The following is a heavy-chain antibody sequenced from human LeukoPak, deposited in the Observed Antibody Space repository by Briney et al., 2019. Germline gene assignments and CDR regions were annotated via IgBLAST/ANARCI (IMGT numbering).Heavy chain of an antibody. J-gene: IGHJ4*02. CDR2: ISYDGSNK. Sequence: GRSLRLSCAASGFTFSSYAMHWVRQAPGKGLEWVAVISYDGSNKYYADSVKGRFTISRDNSKNTLYLQMNSLRAEDTAVYYCASGGRDGYNYPLNYWGQGTLVTVSS. D-gene: IGHD5-24*01. CDR1: GFTFSSYA. V-gene: IGHV3-30*04. CDR3: ASGGRDGYNYPLNY.